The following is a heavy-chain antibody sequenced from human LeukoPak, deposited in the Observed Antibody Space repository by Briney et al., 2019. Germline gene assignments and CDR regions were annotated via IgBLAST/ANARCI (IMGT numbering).Heavy chain of an antibody. V-gene: IGHV3-48*01. CDR1: GFTFSSYW. D-gene: IGHD6-19*01. CDR3: ARGSGIAVAY. Sequence: GGSLRLSCAASGFTFSSYWMSWVRQAPGKGLEWVSYISSSSSTIYYADSVKGRFTISRDNAKNSLYLQMNSLRAEDTAVYYCARGSGIAVAYWGQGTLVTVSS. CDR2: ISSSSSTI. J-gene: IGHJ4*02.